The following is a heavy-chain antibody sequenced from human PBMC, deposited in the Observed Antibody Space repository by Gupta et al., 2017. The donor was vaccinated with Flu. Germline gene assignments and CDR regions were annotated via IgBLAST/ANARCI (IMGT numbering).Heavy chain of an antibody. CDR1: GFTVSSSY. CDR3: ATVTSGC. V-gene: IGHV3-74*03. J-gene: IGHJ4*02. CDR2: INHDGSST. Sequence: AASGFTVSSSYLQWVRQAPWKGLVWVSRINHDGSSTTYAESVKGRFTISRDNAKNTLYLQMNSLGDDDTAVYYCATVTSGCWGQGTLVTVSS. D-gene: IGHD4-17*01.